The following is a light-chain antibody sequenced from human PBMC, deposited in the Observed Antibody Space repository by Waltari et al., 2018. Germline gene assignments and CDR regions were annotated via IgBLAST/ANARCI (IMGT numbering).Light chain of an antibody. Sequence: DIQMTQSPSSLSASIGDTITVTCRASQNIRTYLNWYQQKPAKAPKLMIYKAFSLESGVPSRFSGGGSGAEYTLTISSLQPDDFATYYCQQYHTYSTFGQGTKVEIK. CDR1: QNIRTY. J-gene: IGKJ1*01. CDR2: KAF. V-gene: IGKV1-5*03. CDR3: QQYHTYST.